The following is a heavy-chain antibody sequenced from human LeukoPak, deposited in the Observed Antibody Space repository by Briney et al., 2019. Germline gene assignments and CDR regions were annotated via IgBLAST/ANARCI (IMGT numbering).Heavy chain of an antibody. V-gene: IGHV3-49*04. CDR1: GFTFGDYA. D-gene: IGHD2-2*01. CDR3: TQDYCVPLN. CDR2: IGSKAYRGTT. Sequence: AGGSLRLSCTPSGFTFGDYAMNWVRQAPGKGLEWVRFIGSKAYRGTTGYAASVKARFTISRDDAKSIAYQQMNSLKTEDTAGYYCTQDYCVPLNWGQGTLVTVSS. J-gene: IGHJ4*02.